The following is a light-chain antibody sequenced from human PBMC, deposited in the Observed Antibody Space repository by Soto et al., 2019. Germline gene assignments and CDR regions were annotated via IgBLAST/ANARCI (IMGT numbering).Light chain of an antibody. V-gene: IGLV2-23*01. Sequence: QSALLQPASVSGSPGQSITISCIGTSSDIGTYNLVSWYQHHPGKAPKLIIYEGSKRSSGYSNRFSGSQSGNTASLTISGLQAEDEADYYCCAYAGYSTFVFGTGTKLTVL. J-gene: IGLJ1*01. CDR2: EGS. CDR1: SSDIGTYNL. CDR3: CAYAGYSTFV.